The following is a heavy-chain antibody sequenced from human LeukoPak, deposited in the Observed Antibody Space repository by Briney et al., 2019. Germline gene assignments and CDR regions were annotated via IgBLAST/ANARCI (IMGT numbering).Heavy chain of an antibody. CDR1: GFTFSNAW. CDR2: IKSKSDGGTT. Sequence: PGGSLRLSCAASGFTFSNAWMSWVRQAPGKRLEWVGRIKSKSDGGTTDYAAPVKGRFTISRDDSKNTLYLQMNSLKTEDTAAYYCIRRLYCTSTTCYSYWGQGTLVTVSS. J-gene: IGHJ4*02. CDR3: IRRLYCTSTTCYSY. D-gene: IGHD2-2*02. V-gene: IGHV3-15*01.